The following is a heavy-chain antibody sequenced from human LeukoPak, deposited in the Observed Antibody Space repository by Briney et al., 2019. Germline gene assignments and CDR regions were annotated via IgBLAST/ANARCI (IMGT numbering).Heavy chain of an antibody. CDR2: IIPILGIA. Sequence: SVKVSCKASGYTFTGYYMHWVRQAPGQGLEWMGWIIPILGIANYAQKFQGRVTITADKSTSTAYMELSSLRSEDTAVYYCARTACSGGSCYSEYFDYWGQGTLVTVSS. J-gene: IGHJ4*02. V-gene: IGHV1-69*10. D-gene: IGHD2-15*01. CDR1: GYTFTGYY. CDR3: ARTACSGGSCYSEYFDY.